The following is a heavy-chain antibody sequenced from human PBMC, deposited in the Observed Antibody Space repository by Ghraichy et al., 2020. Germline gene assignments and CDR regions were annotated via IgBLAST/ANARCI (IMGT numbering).Heavy chain of an antibody. J-gene: IGHJ1*01. CDR2: IYYSGST. CDR3: ASGAAAGTGAEYFQY. D-gene: IGHD6-13*01. V-gene: IGHV4-59*01. CDR1: GGSISSYY. Sequence: SETLSLTCSVSGGSISSYYWNWIRQPPGKGLEWIGYIYYSGSTNYNPSLTSRVTISVDTSKNQFSLKLNSVTAADTAVYYCASGAAAGTGAEYFQYWGQGSLVTVSS.